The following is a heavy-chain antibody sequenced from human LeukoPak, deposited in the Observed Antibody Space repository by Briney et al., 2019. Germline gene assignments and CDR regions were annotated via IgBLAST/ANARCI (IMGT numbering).Heavy chain of an antibody. D-gene: IGHD5-18*01. CDR1: GGSISRYY. CDR3: ARGTNKGYSYFQGAGWFDP. CDR2: IYYSGST. J-gene: IGHJ5*02. Sequence: ASETLSLTCTVSGGSISRYYWSWIRHPPGKGLEWIWYIYYSGSTNYNPSLKSRVTISVDTSTNQFSLKLSSVTDADTAVYYCARGTNKGYSYFQGAGWFDPWGQGTLVTVSS. V-gene: IGHV4-59*01.